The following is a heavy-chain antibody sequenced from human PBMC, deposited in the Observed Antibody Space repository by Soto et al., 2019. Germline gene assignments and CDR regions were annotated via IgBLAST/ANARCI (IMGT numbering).Heavy chain of an antibody. V-gene: IGHV4-61*01. Sequence: QVQLQESGPGLVKPSETLSLTCTVSGGSVSSGSFYWSWIRQPPGMGLEWIGFVYYIWRTNYNPSLKSRVAISVDTTKNQFSLKLSSVSAADPAVYYCADGYSNSLFDPWGQGTLVTVSS. CDR2: VYYIWRT. D-gene: IGHD6-13*01. CDR1: GGSVSSGSFY. J-gene: IGHJ5*02. CDR3: ADGYSNSLFDP.